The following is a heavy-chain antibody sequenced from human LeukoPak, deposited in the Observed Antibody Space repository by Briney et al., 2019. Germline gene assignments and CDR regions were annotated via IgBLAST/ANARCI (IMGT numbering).Heavy chain of an antibody. J-gene: IGHJ4*02. CDR2: ISGSAITT. D-gene: IGHD3-10*01. Sequence: SGGPLSFPCPTPGFPFSTYPMSWVPKPPGKGLKWVSSISGSAITTYYADSVKGRFAISRDNSKNTLYLQMTSLRAEDTAVYYCAKDQRFGDLDDYRGQGTLVTVSS. CDR1: GFPFSTYP. V-gene: IGHV3-23*01. CDR3: AKDQRFGDLDDY.